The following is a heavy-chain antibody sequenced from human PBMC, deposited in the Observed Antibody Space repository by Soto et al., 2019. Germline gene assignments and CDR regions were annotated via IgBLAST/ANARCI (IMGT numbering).Heavy chain of an antibody. CDR3: ARDRCIGPCLSQSAS. CDR2: IIPIFGTA. J-gene: IGHJ5*02. D-gene: IGHD2-8*01. CDR1: GGTFSSYA. Sequence: QVQLVQSGAEVKKPGSSVKVSCKASGGTFSSYAISWVRQAPGQGLEWMGGIIPIFGTANYAQKFQGRVTLTGDDSTSRAYMELSSLRSEDTAVYYCARDRCIGPCLSQSASWGQGTLVTVSS. V-gene: IGHV1-69*12.